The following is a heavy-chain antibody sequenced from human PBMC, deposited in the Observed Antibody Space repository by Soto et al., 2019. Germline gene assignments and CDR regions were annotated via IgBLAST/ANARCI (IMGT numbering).Heavy chain of an antibody. Sequence: QVQLVESGGGVVQPGRSLRLSCAASGFTFSSYAMHWVRQAPGKGLEWVAVISYDGSNKYYADSVKGRFTISRDNSKNTLYLQMNGLRAEDTAVYYCARGKGEKYSSSWLYWGQGTLVTVSS. CDR2: ISYDGSNK. CDR3: ARGKGEKYSSSWLY. D-gene: IGHD6-6*01. J-gene: IGHJ4*02. CDR1: GFTFSSYA. V-gene: IGHV3-30-3*01.